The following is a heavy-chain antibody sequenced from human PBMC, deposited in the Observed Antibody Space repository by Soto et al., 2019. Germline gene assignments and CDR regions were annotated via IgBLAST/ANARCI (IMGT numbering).Heavy chain of an antibody. V-gene: IGHV4-31*03. CDR3: AASCVGCGGFNYYGMDV. J-gene: IGHJ6*02. CDR1: GGSISSGGYY. CDR2: IYYSGST. D-gene: IGHD2-21*01. Sequence: QVQLQESGPGLVKPSQTLSLTCTVSGGSISSGGYYWSWIRQHPGKGLEWIGYIYYSGSTYYNPSLKSRVTISGDTSKNQCSLKLSSVTAADTAVYYCAASCVGCGGFNYYGMDVWGQGTTVTVSS.